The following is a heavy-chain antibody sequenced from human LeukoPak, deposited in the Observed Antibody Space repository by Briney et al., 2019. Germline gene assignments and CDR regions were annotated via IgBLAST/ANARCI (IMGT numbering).Heavy chain of an antibody. CDR3: ARQQMWELLGGFDY. CDR2: IYYTGTT. CDR1: GGSISSGGYY. V-gene: IGHV4-39*07. J-gene: IGHJ4*02. Sequence: SQTLSLTCTVSGGSISSGGYYWGWIRQPPGKGLEWIGSIYYTGTTYYNPSLKSRVTISVNTSKNQFSLRLTSVTAADTAVYYCARQQMWELLGGFDYWGQGTLVTVSS. D-gene: IGHD1-26*01.